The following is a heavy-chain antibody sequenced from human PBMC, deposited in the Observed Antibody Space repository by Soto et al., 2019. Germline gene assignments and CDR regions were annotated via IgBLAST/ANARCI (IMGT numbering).Heavy chain of an antibody. CDR1: GGTFSSYA. V-gene: IGHV1-69*13. CDR3: ARGTRPSNYDILSSPYYYGMDV. CDR2: IIPIFGTA. D-gene: IGHD3-9*01. Sequence: GASVKVSCKASGGTFSSYAISWVRQAPGQGLEWMGGIIPIFGTANYAQKFQGRVTITADGSTSTAYMELSSLRSEDTAVYYCARGTRPSNYDILSSPYYYGMDVWGQGTTVTVSS. J-gene: IGHJ6*02.